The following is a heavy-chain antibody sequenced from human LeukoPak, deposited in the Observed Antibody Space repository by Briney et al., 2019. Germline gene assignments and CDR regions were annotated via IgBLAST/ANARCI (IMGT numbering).Heavy chain of an antibody. CDR3: ARDLEQGWFDP. D-gene: IGHD3-3*01. CDR2: INHSGST. Sequence: PSETLSLTCAVYGGSFSDYYWSWIRQPPGKGLEWIGEINHSGSTNYNPSLKSRVTISVDTSKNQFSLKLSSVTAADTAVYYCARDLEQGWFDPWGQGTLVTVSS. J-gene: IGHJ5*02. V-gene: IGHV4-34*01. CDR1: GGSFSDYY.